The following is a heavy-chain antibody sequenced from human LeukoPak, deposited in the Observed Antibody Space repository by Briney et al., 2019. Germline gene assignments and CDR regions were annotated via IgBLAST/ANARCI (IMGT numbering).Heavy chain of an antibody. V-gene: IGHV5-51*01. CDR2: IYPGGSDT. CDR3: ARLFSGFDPKVKNFYSSGMDV. CDR1: GYTFTRYW. J-gene: IGHJ6*02. Sequence: GESLKISFKGSGYTFTRYWIAWVRLMPGKGREWMGIIYPGGSDTRYSPAFQGQVSMSADKSITTAYLHWRSLKASDTAIYYCARLFSGFDPKVKNFYSSGMDVWGQGSTVTVSS. D-gene: IGHD5-12*01.